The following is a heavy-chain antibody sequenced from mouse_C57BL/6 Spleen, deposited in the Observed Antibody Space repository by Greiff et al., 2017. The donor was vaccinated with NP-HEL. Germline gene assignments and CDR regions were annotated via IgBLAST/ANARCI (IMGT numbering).Heavy chain of an antibody. CDR2: IYPGSGNT. CDR3: AITTVVEVFDY. J-gene: IGHJ2*01. D-gene: IGHD1-1*01. CDR1: GYTFTDYY. V-gene: IGHV1-76*01. Sequence: QVQLEESGAELVRPGASVKLSCKASGYTFTDYYINWVKQRPGQGLEWIARIYPGSGNTYYNEKFKGKATLTAEKSSSTAYMQLSSLTSEDSAVYFCAITTVVEVFDYWGQGTTLTVSS.